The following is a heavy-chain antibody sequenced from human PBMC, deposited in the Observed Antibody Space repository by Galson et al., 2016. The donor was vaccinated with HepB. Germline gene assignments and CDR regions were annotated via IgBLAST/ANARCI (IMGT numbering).Heavy chain of an antibody. CDR3: ARDGNLSYFDF. CDR1: GFTVSSNY. Sequence: SLRLSCAVSGFTVSSNYMGWVRQAPGKGLEWVSVIYSSGFTKHADSVKGRFTISRDASKNTLYLQMISLRVEDQGMYYCARDGNLSYFDFWGQGALVAVSS. J-gene: IGHJ4*02. CDR2: IYSSGFT. D-gene: IGHD2/OR15-2a*01. V-gene: IGHV3-53*01.